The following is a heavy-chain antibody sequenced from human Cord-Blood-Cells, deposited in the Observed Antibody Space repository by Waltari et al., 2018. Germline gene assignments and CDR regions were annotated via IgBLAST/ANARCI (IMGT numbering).Heavy chain of an antibody. Sequence: EVQLVQSGAEVKKTGETLKISCKGSGYSCTSYWNGWVRQVPGKGLEWMGIIYPGDSDTRYSPSFQGQVTISADKSISTAYLQWSSLKASDTAMYYCARHAQAPYNWNYYFDYWGQGTLVTVSS. D-gene: IGHD1-7*01. J-gene: IGHJ4*02. CDR1: GYSCTSYW. V-gene: IGHV5-51*01. CDR2: IYPGDSDT. CDR3: ARHAQAPYNWNYYFDY.